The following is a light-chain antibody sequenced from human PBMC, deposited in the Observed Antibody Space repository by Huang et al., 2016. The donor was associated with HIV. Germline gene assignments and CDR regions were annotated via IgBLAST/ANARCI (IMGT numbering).Light chain of an antibody. Sequence: EMVMTQSPATLSVSPGERATLSCRASQSISSNLAWYQQKPGQAPRLLIYGASTRATGIPARFSGSGSGTEFTLTISSLQSEDFAVYYCQQYDNWPPSWTFGRGTKVEIK. CDR1: QSISSN. J-gene: IGKJ1*01. CDR3: QQYDNWPPSWT. CDR2: GAS. V-gene: IGKV3-15*01.